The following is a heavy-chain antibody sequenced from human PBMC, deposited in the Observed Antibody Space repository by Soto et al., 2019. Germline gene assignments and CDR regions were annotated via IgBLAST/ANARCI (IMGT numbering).Heavy chain of an antibody. CDR3: ATAFQEMATIGDAFDI. Sequence: ETLSLTCAVYGGSFSGYYWSWIRQPPGKGLEWIGEVNHSGSTNYNPSLKSRVTISVDTSKNQFSLKLSSVTAADTAVYYCATAFQEMATIGDAFDIWGQGTMVTVSS. CDR2: VNHSGST. V-gene: IGHV4-34*01. J-gene: IGHJ3*02. D-gene: IGHD5-12*01. CDR1: GGSFSGYY.